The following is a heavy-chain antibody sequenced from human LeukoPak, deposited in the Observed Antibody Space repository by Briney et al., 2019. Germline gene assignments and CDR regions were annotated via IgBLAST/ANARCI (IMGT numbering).Heavy chain of an antibody. CDR2: IYGVGST. D-gene: IGHD5-18*01. CDR1: GFTVSSNY. J-gene: IGHJ4*02. Sequence: GSLRLSCAASGFTVSSNYMSWVRPAPGKGLEWVSVIYGVGSTYYADSVKGRFTISRDNSKNTLYLQMNSLRADDTAVYYCARGPKSALALWMMYFDYWGQGTLVTVSS. CDR3: ARGPKSALALWMMYFDY. V-gene: IGHV3-53*01.